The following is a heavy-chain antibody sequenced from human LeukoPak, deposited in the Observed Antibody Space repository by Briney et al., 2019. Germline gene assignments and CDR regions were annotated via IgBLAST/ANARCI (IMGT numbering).Heavy chain of an antibody. CDR1: GVNFDDYA. CDR3: TRVGGYCSGGSCYLYYFDY. D-gene: IGHD2-15*01. V-gene: IGHV3-9*01. Sequence: GGSLRLSCAASGVNFDDYAMHWVRQSPGTGLEWVAGLNWDSRSMAYADSVRGRFTISRDNAKNSLYLQMNSLRPEDTALYYCTRVGGYCSGGSCYLYYFDYWGQGTLVTVSS. CDR2: LNWDSRSM. J-gene: IGHJ4*02.